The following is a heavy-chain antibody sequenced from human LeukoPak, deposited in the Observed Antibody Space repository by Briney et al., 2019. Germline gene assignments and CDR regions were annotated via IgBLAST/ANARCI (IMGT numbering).Heavy chain of an antibody. CDR2: ITIRSSIM. J-gene: IGHJ4*02. CDR1: GFAFSDYD. CDR3: VRNRIGGAFHY. D-gene: IGHD3-16*01. V-gene: IGHV3-48*04. Sequence: GGSLRLSCAASGFAFSDYDMDWVRQAPGKGLEWLSFITIRSSIMFYADSVRGRFTISRDDAKRSLYLQMNSLRAEDTAIYYCVRNRIGGAFHYWGRRTLVTVSS.